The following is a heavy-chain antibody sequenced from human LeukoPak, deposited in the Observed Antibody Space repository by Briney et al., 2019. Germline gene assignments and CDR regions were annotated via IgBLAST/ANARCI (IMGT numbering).Heavy chain of an antibody. Sequence: PSETLSLTCTVSGGSISSYYWSWIRQPAGKGLEWIGYIYYSGSTNYNPSLKSRVTISVDTSKNQFSLKLSSVTAADTAVYYCATSPVLRFLEWPHGTSYYYMDVWDKGTTVTVSS. CDR1: GGSISSYY. CDR2: IYYSGST. D-gene: IGHD3-3*01. V-gene: IGHV4-59*08. CDR3: ATSPVLRFLEWPHGTSYYYMDV. J-gene: IGHJ6*03.